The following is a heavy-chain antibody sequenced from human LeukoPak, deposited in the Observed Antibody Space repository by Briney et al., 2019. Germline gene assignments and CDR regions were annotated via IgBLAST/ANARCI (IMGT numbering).Heavy chain of an antibody. Sequence: GESRKISCKGSGYSFTSYWIGWVRQLPGKGLEWRGIIYPGDSDTRYSPSFQGQVTISAAKSISTAYLQWSSLKASDTAMYYCARAYYGSGSYHPWGQGTLVTVSS. J-gene: IGHJ5*02. CDR1: GYSFTSYW. CDR2: IYPGDSDT. D-gene: IGHD3-10*01. V-gene: IGHV5-51*01. CDR3: ARAYYGSGSYHP.